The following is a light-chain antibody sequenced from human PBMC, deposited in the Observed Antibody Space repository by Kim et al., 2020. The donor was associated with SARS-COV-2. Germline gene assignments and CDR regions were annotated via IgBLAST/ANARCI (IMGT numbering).Light chain of an antibody. CDR2: DAS. Sequence: DIHLTQSPSTLSASVGDRVVITCRSSQRISGWLAWYQQKPGEPPKLLIYDASALESGVPSRFSGSRSGTEFTLTISSLQPDDFASYYCQQYSSYPYTFGQGTKLEI. CDR1: QRISGW. CDR3: QQYSSYPYT. V-gene: IGKV1-5*01. J-gene: IGKJ2*01.